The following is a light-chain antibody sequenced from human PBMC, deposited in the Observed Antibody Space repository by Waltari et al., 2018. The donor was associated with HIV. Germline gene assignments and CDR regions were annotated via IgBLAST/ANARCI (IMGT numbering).Light chain of an antibody. CDR2: GAS. V-gene: IGKV3-20*01. CDR3: QQYSNWPLT. Sequence: ENVLTQSPGTLSLSPGERAALSCRAAQTVYANYVSWYQQKPGQAPRLLIYGASNRATGIPDRFSGSGSGTDFTLTISSLQSEDFAVYYCQQYSNWPLTFGPGTKVDIK. CDR1: QTVYANY. J-gene: IGKJ3*01.